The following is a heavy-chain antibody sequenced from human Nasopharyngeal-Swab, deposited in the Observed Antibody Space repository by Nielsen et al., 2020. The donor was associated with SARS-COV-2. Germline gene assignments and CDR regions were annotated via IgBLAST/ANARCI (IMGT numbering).Heavy chain of an antibody. Sequence: WVRQAPGQGLEWMGWINLNSGGTNYAQKFQGWVTMTRDTSISTAYMELSRLRSDDTAVYYCARAAKGYCSSTSCYSIPEYYYYYMDVWGKGTTVTVSS. D-gene: IGHD2-2*01. CDR3: ARAAKGYCSSTSCYSIPEYYYYYMDV. CDR2: INLNSGGT. J-gene: IGHJ6*03. V-gene: IGHV1-2*04.